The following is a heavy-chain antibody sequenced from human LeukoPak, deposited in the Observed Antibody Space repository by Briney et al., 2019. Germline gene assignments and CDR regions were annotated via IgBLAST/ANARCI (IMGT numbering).Heavy chain of an antibody. CDR2: INPSGGST. Sequence: ASVKVSCKASGYTFTSYYMHWVRQAPGQGLEWMGIINPSGGSTSYAQKFQGRVTMTRDTSTSTVYMELSSLRSEDTAVYYCARDLAAHALFDSSGYYVSYWGQGTLVTVSS. CDR3: ARDLAAHALFDSSGYYVSY. J-gene: IGHJ4*02. CDR1: GYTFTSYY. D-gene: IGHD3-22*01. V-gene: IGHV1-46*01.